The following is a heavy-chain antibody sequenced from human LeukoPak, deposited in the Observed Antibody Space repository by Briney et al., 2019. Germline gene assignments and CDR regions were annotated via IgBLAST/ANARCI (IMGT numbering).Heavy chain of an antibody. CDR3: AKVEDGPSDAFDI. Sequence: GRSLRLSCAASGFTFSSYGMHWVRQAPGKGLEWVAVIWYDGSTKQYADSVKGRFTISRDTSKNTLYLQMNSLRAEDTAVYYCAKVEDGPSDAFDIWGQGTMVTVSS. CDR2: IWYDGSTK. J-gene: IGHJ3*02. CDR1: GFTFSSYG. V-gene: IGHV3-33*06. D-gene: IGHD5-24*01.